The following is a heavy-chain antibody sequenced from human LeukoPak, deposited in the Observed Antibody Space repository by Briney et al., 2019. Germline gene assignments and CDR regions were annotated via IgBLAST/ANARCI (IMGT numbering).Heavy chain of an antibody. J-gene: IGHJ2*01. D-gene: IGHD4-17*01. CDR1: GFTFSSYA. V-gene: IGHV3-23*01. Sequence: SGGSLRLSCAASGFTFSSYAMSWVRQAPGKGLEWVSAISGSGGSTYYADSVKGRFTISRDNSKNTLYLQMNSLRAEDTAVYYCAKEEADGDYFYWYFDLWGRGTLVTVSS. CDR2: ISGSGGST. CDR3: AKEEADGDYFYWYFDL.